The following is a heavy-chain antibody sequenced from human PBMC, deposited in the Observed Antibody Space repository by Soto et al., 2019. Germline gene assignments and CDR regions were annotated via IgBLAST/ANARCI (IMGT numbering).Heavy chain of an antibody. CDR3: AAEPGQYYDFWSGQVAEYYYGMDV. V-gene: IGHV6-1*01. J-gene: IGHJ6*02. Sequence: SQTLSLTCAISGDSVSSNSAAWNWIRQSPSRGLEWLGRTYYRSKWYNDYAISVKSRITINPDTSKNQFSLQLNSVTPEDTAVYYCAAEPGQYYDFWSGQVAEYYYGMDVWGQGTTVTVSS. D-gene: IGHD3-3*01. CDR1: GDSVSSNSAA. CDR2: TYYRSKWYN.